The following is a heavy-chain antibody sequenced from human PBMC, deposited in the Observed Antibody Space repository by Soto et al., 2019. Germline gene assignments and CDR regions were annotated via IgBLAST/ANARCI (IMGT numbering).Heavy chain of an antibody. CDR2: IKTDGSEK. CDR1: GFTLNNYS. Sequence: GGSLRLSCAPSGFTLNNYSMSWVRQAPGKGLEWVADIKTDGSEKYYVDSVKGRFTIDRDNAQSSVYLQMNSLRAEDTVMYYWVRPARSSSEYWGQGTLVTVSA. V-gene: IGHV3-7*01. CDR3: VRPARSSSEY. J-gene: IGHJ4*02. D-gene: IGHD3-3*01.